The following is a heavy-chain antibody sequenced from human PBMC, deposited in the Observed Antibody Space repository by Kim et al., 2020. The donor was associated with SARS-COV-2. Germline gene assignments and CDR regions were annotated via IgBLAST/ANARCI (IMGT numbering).Heavy chain of an antibody. CDR3: ARDPLGDGYSFSDY. CDR1: QLTVSRNH. CDR2: IYSGGMT. J-gene: IGHJ4*02. D-gene: IGHD4-4*01. V-gene: IGHV3-53*01. Sequence: GGSLRLSCAASQLTVSRNHMSWVRQAPGKGLEWVSVIYSGGMTSYAGSVKGRFTISRDSSKNTVILEMNSLRADDTAVYYCARDPLGDGYSFSDYWGQGTLLTVSS.